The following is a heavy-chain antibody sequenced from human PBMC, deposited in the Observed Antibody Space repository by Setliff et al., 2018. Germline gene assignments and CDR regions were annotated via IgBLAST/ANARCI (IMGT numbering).Heavy chain of an antibody. CDR3: VRDLHWGLDY. V-gene: IGHV3-23*01. J-gene: IGHJ4*02. D-gene: IGHD7-27*01. CDR1: GFTFSNYA. CDR2: VSGSGGRT. Sequence: PGGSLRLSCAASGFTFSNYAMSWVRQAPGKGLEWVSAVSGSGGRTYYADAVKGRSTISRDNSKNTLYLQMNSLRADDTAVYYCVRDLHWGLDYWGLGTLVTVSS.